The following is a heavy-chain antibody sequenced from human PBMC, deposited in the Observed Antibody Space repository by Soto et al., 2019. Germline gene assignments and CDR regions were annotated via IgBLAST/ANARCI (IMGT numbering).Heavy chain of an antibody. CDR2: IYYSGST. CDR3: ARSDCGDYGGYYYYYVDV. J-gene: IGHJ6*03. CDR1: GGSISSYY. V-gene: IGHV4-59*08. Sequence: SETLSLTCTVSGGSISSYYWSWIRQPPGKGLEWIGYIYYSGSTNYNPSLKSRVTISVDTSKNQFSLKLSSVTAADTAVYYCARSDCGDYGGYYYYYVDVWGKGTTVTVAS. D-gene: IGHD4-17*01.